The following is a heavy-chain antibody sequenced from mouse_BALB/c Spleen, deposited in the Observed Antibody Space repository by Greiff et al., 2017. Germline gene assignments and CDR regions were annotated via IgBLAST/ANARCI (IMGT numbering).Heavy chain of an antibody. J-gene: IGHJ2*01. V-gene: IGHV7-3*02. Sequence: DVHLVESGGGLVQPGGSLRLSCATSGFTFTDYYMSWVRQPPGKALEWLGFIRNKANGYTTEYSASVKGRFTISRDNSQSILYLQMNTLRAEDSATYYCARDIEFYFDYWGQGTTLTVSS. CDR2: IRNKANGYTT. CDR3: ARDIEFYFDY. CDR1: GFTFTDYY.